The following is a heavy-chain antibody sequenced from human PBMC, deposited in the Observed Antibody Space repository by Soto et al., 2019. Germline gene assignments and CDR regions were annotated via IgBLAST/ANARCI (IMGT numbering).Heavy chain of an antibody. D-gene: IGHD3-16*01. CDR2: ISYNGRNQ. V-gene: IGHV3-30*03. J-gene: IGHJ5*02. Sequence: QVQVVESGGGVVQPGRSLRLSCAASGFEINGYGMHWVRQAAGKGLEWVASISYNGRNQWYADSVRGRFTISRDISKNTVDLQMNSLRVEDTALYYSARVGHGLNQGGGFDPWGQGTLVTVSS. CDR1: GFEINGYG. CDR3: ARVGHGLNQGGGFDP.